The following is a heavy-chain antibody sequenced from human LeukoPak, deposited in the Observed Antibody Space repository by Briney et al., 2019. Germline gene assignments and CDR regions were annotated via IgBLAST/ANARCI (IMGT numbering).Heavy chain of an antibody. V-gene: IGHV4-39*01. CDR3: ARGNSYYFDY. Sequence: PSETLSLTCTVSGGSISSNSYYWVWIRQPPGKGLEWFGSIYYSGSSYDNPSLKRRVTISVDTSKKQFLLKLSSVTAADTAVYYCARGNSYYFDYWGQGTLVTVSS. D-gene: IGHD4-23*01. CDR2: IYYSGSS. CDR1: GGSISSNSYY. J-gene: IGHJ4*02.